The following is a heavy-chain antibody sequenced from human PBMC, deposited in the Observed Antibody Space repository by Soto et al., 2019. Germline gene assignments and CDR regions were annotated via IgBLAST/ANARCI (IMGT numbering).Heavy chain of an antibody. CDR2: ISGSGGST. J-gene: IGHJ4*02. V-gene: IGHV3-23*01. CDR1: GFTFSSYA. Sequence: EVQLLESGGGLVQPGGSLRLSCAASGFTFSSYAMSWVRQAPGKGLEWVSAISGSGGSTYYADSVKGRFTISRDNSKNTLYLQMNSLTAEDTAVYYCAKGGRRRGSYPPLDYWGQGTLVTVSS. CDR3: AKGGRRRGSYPPLDY. D-gene: IGHD1-26*01.